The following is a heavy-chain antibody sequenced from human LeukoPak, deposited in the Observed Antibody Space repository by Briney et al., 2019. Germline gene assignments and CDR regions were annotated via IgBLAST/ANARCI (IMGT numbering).Heavy chain of an antibody. Sequence: SVKVSCKASGGTFSSYAISWVRQAPGQGLEWMGGIIPIFGTANYAQKFQGRVTIPADESTSTAYMELSSLRSEDTAVYYCARHHYYDSSGYYYYYFDYWGQGTLVTVSS. CDR3: ARHHYYDSSGYYYYYFDY. CDR2: IIPIFGTA. D-gene: IGHD3-22*01. J-gene: IGHJ4*02. CDR1: GGTFSSYA. V-gene: IGHV1-69*13.